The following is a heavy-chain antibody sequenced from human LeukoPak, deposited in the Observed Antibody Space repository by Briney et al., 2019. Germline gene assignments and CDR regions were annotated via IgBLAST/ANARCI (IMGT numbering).Heavy chain of an antibody. D-gene: IGHD1-26*01. Sequence: SVKVSCKASGFTFTSSAMQWVRQARGQRLEWIGWIVVGSGNTNYAQKFQERVTITRDMSTSTAYVELSSLRSEDTAVYYCAADSVGATKFEYFQHWGQGTLVTVSS. V-gene: IGHV1-58*02. CDR1: GFTFTSSA. CDR3: AADSVGATKFEYFQH. CDR2: IVVGSGNT. J-gene: IGHJ1*01.